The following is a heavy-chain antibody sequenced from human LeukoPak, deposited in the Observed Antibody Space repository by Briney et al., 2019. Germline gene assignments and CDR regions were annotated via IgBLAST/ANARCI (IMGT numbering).Heavy chain of an antibody. Sequence: PGRSLRLSCAASGFTFSSYAMHWVRQAPGKGLEWVAVISYDGSNKYYADSVKGRFTISRDNSKNTLYLQMNSLRAEDTAVYYCAKDYGDYRSYYGMDVWGQGTTVTVSS. CDR1: GFTFSSYA. J-gene: IGHJ6*02. D-gene: IGHD4-17*01. CDR2: ISYDGSNK. CDR3: AKDYGDYRSYYGMDV. V-gene: IGHV3-30-3*01.